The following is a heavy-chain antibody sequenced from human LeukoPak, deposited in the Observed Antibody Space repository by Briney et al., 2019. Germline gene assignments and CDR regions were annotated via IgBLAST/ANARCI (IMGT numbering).Heavy chain of an antibody. J-gene: IGHJ6*02. CDR1: GGSISSNY. D-gene: IGHD1-14*01. V-gene: IGHV4-59*01. CDR3: ARTTDFYFGVDV. CDR2: AYYSGST. Sequence: SETLSLTCTVSGGSISSNYWSWIRQPPGKGLEWIGYAYYSGSTNYNPSLKSRVTISVVRSKNQFSLKLSSVTAADTAIYYCARTTDFYFGVDVWGQGTTVTVSS.